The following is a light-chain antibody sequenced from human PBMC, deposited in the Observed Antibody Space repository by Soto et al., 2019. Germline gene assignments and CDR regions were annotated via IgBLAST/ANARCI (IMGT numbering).Light chain of an antibody. CDR1: QHIATY. Sequence: DIQMTQSPSALSASVGDRVTISCRSSQHIATYLNWYQHKPGKAPKLLVYAASTLQGGVPSRFSCSGSGTDFRLTISSLQPDDFATYDCQQSSAIPRTFGQGTKVDLK. V-gene: IGKV1-39*01. CDR2: AAS. J-gene: IGKJ1*01. CDR3: QQSSAIPRT.